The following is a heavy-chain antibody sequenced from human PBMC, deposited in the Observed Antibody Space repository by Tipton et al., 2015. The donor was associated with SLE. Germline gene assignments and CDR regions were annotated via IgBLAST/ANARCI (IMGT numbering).Heavy chain of an antibody. J-gene: IGHJ4*02. CDR2: IYTSGST. Sequence: TLSLTCTVSGGSISSGRFYWGWIRQPAGKGLEWFGQIYTSGSTNYTPSLKNRVTISVDTSKNQFSLKLSSVTAADTAVYYCARAEHDFWRGYYTSFDYWGQGTLVAVSS. CDR3: ARAEHDFWRGYYTSFDY. CDR1: GGSISSGRFY. D-gene: IGHD3-3*01. V-gene: IGHV4-61*09.